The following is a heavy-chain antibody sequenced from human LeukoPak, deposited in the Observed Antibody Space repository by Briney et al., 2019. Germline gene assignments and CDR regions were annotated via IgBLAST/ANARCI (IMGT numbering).Heavy chain of an antibody. Sequence: GGSLRLSCAASGFAFSSYSMNWVGQAPGKGLEGVSSIIGSSIFISYAVSVTARFTISRANANTSLYLHMNSLRAEDTAVYYCARDPPYYDSSGYYYDYWGQGTLVTVSS. CDR3: ARDPPYYDSSGYYYDY. CDR2: IIGSSIFI. V-gene: IGHV3-21*01. J-gene: IGHJ4*02. CDR1: GFAFSSYS. D-gene: IGHD3-22*01.